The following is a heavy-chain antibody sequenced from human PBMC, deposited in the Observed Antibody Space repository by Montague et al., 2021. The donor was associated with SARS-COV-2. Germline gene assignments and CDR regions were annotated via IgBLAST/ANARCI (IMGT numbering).Heavy chain of an antibody. CDR1: GGSFNDYY. J-gene: IGHJ4*02. V-gene: IGHV4-34*01. D-gene: IGHD3-22*01. Sequence: SETLSLTCTVYGGSFNDYYWSWIRQRPGQGQEWVGDMNHGGITNYSPSLTSRVPISADTSKNQFSLKLKSVTAADTANYYCARGHQGVAMIVVVMIGAEYYFDYWGQGSLVTVSS. CDR3: ARGHQGVAMIVVVMIGAEYYFDY. CDR2: MNHGGIT.